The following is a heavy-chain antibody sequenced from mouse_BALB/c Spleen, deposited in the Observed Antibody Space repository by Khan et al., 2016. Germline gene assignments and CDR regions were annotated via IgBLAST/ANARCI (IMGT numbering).Heavy chain of an antibody. V-gene: IGHV14-3*02. J-gene: IGHJ2*01. CDR1: GFNIKDTS. Sequence: EVQLQESGAELVKPGASVKLSRTASGFNIKDTSMHWVKQRPEQGLAWIGRIDPANGNSKYDPKFQGKATIKAATSSKPAYLSLSSLQFEDTAVYYWCRSTNYWCQGTTHTVSS. CDR2: IDPANGNS. CDR3: CRSTNY.